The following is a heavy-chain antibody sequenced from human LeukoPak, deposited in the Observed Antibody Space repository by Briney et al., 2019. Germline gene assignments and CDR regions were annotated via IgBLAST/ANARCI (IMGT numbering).Heavy chain of an antibody. CDR2: INHSGST. V-gene: IGHV4-34*01. D-gene: IGHD4-11*01. CDR1: GGSFSGYF. Sequence: SETLSLTCDVYGGSFSGYFWNWIRQPPGKGPEWIGEINHSGSTNYNPSLKSRVTISVDTSKNQFSLKLSSVTAADTAVYYCARYYSNYLFDYWGQGTLVTVSS. CDR3: ARYYSNYLFDY. J-gene: IGHJ4*02.